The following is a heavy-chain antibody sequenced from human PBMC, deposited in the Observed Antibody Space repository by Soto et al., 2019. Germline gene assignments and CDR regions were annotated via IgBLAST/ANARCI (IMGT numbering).Heavy chain of an antibody. D-gene: IGHD2-2*01. CDR3: ARDRGVGYCISTSCPGYYYYGMDV. V-gene: IGHV3-30-3*01. Sequence: QVQLVESGGGVVQPGRSLRLSCAASGFTFSSYAMHWVRQAPGKGLEWVAVISYDGSNKYYADSVKGRFTISRDNYKNTLYLQMNSLRAEDTAVYYCARDRGVGYCISTSCPGYYYYGMDVWGQGTTVTVSS. J-gene: IGHJ6*02. CDR2: ISYDGSNK. CDR1: GFTFSSYA.